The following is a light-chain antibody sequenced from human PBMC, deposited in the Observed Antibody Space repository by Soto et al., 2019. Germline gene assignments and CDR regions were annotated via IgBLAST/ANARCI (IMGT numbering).Light chain of an antibody. Sequence: QSALTQPASVSGSPGQSITISCTGTSSDVGGYNYVSWYQHHPGKAPKLLIYDVSNRPSGVSNRFSGSKSDNTASLTISGLQPKDEADYYCSSYTTSNTRQIVFGTGTKVTVL. CDR1: SSDVGGYNY. CDR3: SSYTTSNTRQIV. CDR2: DVS. V-gene: IGLV2-14*03. J-gene: IGLJ1*01.